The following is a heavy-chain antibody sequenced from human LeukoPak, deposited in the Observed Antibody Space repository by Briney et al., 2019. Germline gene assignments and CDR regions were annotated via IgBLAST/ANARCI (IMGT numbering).Heavy chain of an antibody. Sequence: GRSLRLSCAASGFTFSSYGMHWVRQAPDKGLEWVAVIWNDGGKKYYADSVKGRFTISRDNSKNTLYLQMNSLRAEDTAVFYCARGYYYGTTGHFDSWGQGTLVTVSS. CDR1: GFTFSSYG. V-gene: IGHV3-33*01. J-gene: IGHJ4*02. CDR3: ARGYYYGTTGHFDS. CDR2: IWNDGGKK. D-gene: IGHD3-22*01.